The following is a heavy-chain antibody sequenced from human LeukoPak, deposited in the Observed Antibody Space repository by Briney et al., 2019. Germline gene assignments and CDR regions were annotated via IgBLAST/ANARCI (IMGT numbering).Heavy chain of an antibody. Sequence: SETLSLTCTVSGGPISSGGYYWSWIRQHPGKGLEWIGYIYYSGSTYYNPSLKSRVTISVDTSKNQFSLKLSSVTAADTAVYYCARGGGYDLKFDYWGQGTLVTVSS. CDR2: IYYSGST. J-gene: IGHJ4*02. CDR3: ARGGGYDLKFDY. D-gene: IGHD5-12*01. V-gene: IGHV4-31*03. CDR1: GGPISSGGYY.